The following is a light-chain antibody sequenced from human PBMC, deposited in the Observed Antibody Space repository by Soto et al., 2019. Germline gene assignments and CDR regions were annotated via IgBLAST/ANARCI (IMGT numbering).Light chain of an antibody. CDR2: EVS. Sequence: QSALTQPPSVSGSPGQSVTISCTGTSSDVGSYNRVSWYQQPPGTAPKLMIYEVSNRPSGVPDRFSGSKSGNTASLTISGLQADDEADYYCSLYTSSSTYVVGTGTKLTVL. J-gene: IGLJ1*01. V-gene: IGLV2-18*01. CDR1: SSDVGSYNR. CDR3: SLYTSSSTYV.